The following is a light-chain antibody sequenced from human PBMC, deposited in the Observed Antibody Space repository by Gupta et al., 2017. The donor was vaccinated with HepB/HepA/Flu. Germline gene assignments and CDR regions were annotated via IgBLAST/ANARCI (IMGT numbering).Light chain of an antibody. Sequence: EIVLTQSPGTLSLSPGERATLSCRASQSVSSSFLAWHQQKPGQAPRLLIYDASSRATGIPDRFSGSGSGTDFTLTISRLEPEDFAVYFCQQDGSSPKTFGQGTKVEIK. V-gene: IGKV3-20*01. CDR1: QSVSSSF. CDR2: DAS. J-gene: IGKJ1*01. CDR3: QQDGSSPKT.